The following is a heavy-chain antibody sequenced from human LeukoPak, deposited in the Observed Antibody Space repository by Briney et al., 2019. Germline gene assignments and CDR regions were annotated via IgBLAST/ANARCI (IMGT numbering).Heavy chain of an antibody. D-gene: IGHD2-2*01. J-gene: IGHJ4*02. CDR3: ARGRDIVVVPAARIGFDY. V-gene: IGHV4-34*01. Sequence: SETLSLTCAVYGGSFSGYYWSWIRQPPGKGLEWIGEINHSGSTNCNPSLKSRVTISVDTSKNQFSLKLSSVTAADTAVYYCARGRDIVVVPAARIGFDYWGQGTLVTVSS. CDR1: GGSFSGYY. CDR2: INHSGST.